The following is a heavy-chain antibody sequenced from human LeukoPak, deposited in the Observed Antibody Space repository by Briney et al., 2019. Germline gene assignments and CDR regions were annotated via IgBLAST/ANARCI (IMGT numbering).Heavy chain of an antibody. CDR1: GFTFSSYS. V-gene: IGHV3-21*01. CDR3: AGPRPYCGGDCYPYGMGV. Sequence: GGSLRLSCAAPGFTFSSYSMNWVRQAPGKGLEWVSSISSSSSYIYYADSVKGRYTISRDNAKNSLYLQMNSLGAEDTAVYYCAGPRPYCGGDCYPYGMGVWGQGTTVTVSS. D-gene: IGHD2-21*02. CDR2: ISSSSSYI. J-gene: IGHJ6*02.